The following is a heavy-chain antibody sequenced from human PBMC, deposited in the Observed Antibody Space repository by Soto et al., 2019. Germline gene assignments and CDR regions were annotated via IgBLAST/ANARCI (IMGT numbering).Heavy chain of an antibody. J-gene: IGHJ4*02. CDR1: GFTVSSNY. CDR3: AREAYYYGSGSYYTDY. Sequence: GSLRLSCAASGFTVSSNYMSWVRQAPGKGLEWVSVIYSGGSTYYADSVKGRFTISRDNSRNTLYLQMNSLRAEDTAVYYCAREAYYYGSGSYYTDYWGQGTLVTVSS. CDR2: IYSGGST. D-gene: IGHD3-10*01. V-gene: IGHV3-53*01.